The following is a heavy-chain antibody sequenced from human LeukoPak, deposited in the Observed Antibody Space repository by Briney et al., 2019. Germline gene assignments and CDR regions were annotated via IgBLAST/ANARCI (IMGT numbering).Heavy chain of an antibody. CDR2: IYYSGST. J-gene: IGHJ4*02. Sequence: SETLSLTCAVSGASITSYYWSWIRQPPGKGLEWIGYIYYSGSTNYNPSLKSRVTISVDTSKNQFSLKLSSVTAADTAVYYCARYSSSWNFDYWGQGTLVTVSS. V-gene: IGHV4-59*01. CDR3: ARYSSSWNFDY. CDR1: GASITSYY. D-gene: IGHD6-13*01.